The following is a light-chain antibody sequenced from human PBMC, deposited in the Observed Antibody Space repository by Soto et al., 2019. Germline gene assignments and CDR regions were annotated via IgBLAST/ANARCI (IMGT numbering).Light chain of an antibody. CDR1: QNISRS. CDR2: GAS. V-gene: IGKV3-20*01. CDR3: QQYSSSPT. Sequence: DILLTQSPPTLSSSAGDRAPRSCRASQNISRSLAWYQQKPGQAPRLLIYGASSMATGVPARFSGSGSGTDFTLTISSLQPDDSAPYYCQQYSSSPTFAQGTKVDI. J-gene: IGKJ1*01.